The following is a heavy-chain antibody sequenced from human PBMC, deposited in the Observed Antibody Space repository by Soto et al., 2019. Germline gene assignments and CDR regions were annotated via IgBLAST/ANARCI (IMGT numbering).Heavy chain of an antibody. Sequence: QVQLQQWGAGLLKPSETLSLTCAVYGGSFSGYYWSWIRQPPGKGLEWIGEINHSGSTNYNPSLKIRVTISVDTSKNQFSLKLSSVTAADTAVYYCARAGTYYYDSSGYYYFDYWGQGTLVTVSS. CDR1: GGSFSGYY. D-gene: IGHD3-22*01. CDR2: INHSGST. V-gene: IGHV4-34*01. J-gene: IGHJ4*02. CDR3: ARAGTYYYDSSGYYYFDY.